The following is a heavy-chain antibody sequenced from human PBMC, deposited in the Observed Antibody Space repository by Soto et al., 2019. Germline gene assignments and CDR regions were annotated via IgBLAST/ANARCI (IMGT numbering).Heavy chain of an antibody. CDR3: ASVSSSWFYFDY. CDR2: IYSGGTT. CDR1: GFTVSTIY. D-gene: IGHD6-13*01. J-gene: IGHJ4*02. V-gene: IGHV3-53*01. Sequence: EVQLVESGGGLIQPGGSLRLSCAASGFTVSTIYMSWVRQAPGKGLEWVSVIYSGGTTYYGNSVRGRFTLSRDSSKNTLYLKMNSLRAEDTAVYYCASVSSSWFYFDYWGQGTLVTVSS.